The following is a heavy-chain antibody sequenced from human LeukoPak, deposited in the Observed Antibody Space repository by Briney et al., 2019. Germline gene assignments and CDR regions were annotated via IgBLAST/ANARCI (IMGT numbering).Heavy chain of an antibody. Sequence: PGGSLRLSCAASGSSVSAHGMHWVRQAPGKGLEWIAFIRYDGSNKYYADSVKGRLTISRDNAKNTLYLQMYSLRAEDTAVYYCVKDYTRGGNYLNDAFDIWGPGTMVAVSS. J-gene: IGHJ3*02. V-gene: IGHV3-30*02. CDR1: GSSVSAHG. D-gene: IGHD1-26*01. CDR3: VKDYTRGGNYLNDAFDI. CDR2: IRYDGSNK.